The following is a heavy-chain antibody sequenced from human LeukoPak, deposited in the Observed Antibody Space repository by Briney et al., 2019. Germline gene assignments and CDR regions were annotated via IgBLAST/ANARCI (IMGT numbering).Heavy chain of an antibody. CDR1: GFAVSSNS. CDR3: ASFGIVGATTDPGDY. Sequence: PGGSLRLSCTVSGFAVSSNSMSWVRQAPGKGLEWVSFIYSDNTHYSDSVKGRFTISRDNSKNTLYLQMNSLRAEDTAVYYCASFGIVGATTDPGDYWGQGTLVTVSS. CDR2: IYSDNT. D-gene: IGHD1-26*01. V-gene: IGHV3-53*01. J-gene: IGHJ4*02.